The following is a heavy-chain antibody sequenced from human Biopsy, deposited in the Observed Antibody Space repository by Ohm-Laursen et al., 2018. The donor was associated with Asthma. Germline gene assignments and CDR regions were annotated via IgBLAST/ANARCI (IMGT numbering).Heavy chain of an antibody. CDR2: ISWNSATI. CDR1: GFKFDEYT. CDR3: AKVRSDWVITESFDY. J-gene: IGHJ4*02. D-gene: IGHD3-22*01. Sequence: SLRLSCTASGFKFDEYTMHWVRQAPGKGLEWVSGISWNSATIGYADSVEGRFTISRDNAKNSVFLHMDSLRTEDTAFYYCAKVRSDWVITESFDYWGQGVLVTVSS. V-gene: IGHV3-9*01.